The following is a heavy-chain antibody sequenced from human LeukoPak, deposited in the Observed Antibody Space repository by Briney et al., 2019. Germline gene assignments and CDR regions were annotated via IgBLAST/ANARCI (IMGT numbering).Heavy chain of an antibody. V-gene: IGHV1-3*01. Sequence: XXGYTFTSXAMHWVRQAPGQRLEWMGWINAGNGNTKYSQKFQGRVTITADKSTSTVYMEVSRLRSEDRAVYFCARRXCXNGXCYHDRGAFDIWGQGTMVIVSS. CDR3: ARRXCXNGXCYHDRGAFDI. D-gene: IGHD2-8*01. CDR2: INAGNGNT. CDR1: GYTFTSXA. J-gene: IGHJ3*02.